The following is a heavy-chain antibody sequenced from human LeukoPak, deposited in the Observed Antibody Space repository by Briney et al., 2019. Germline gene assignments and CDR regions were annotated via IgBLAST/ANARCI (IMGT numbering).Heavy chain of an antibody. D-gene: IGHD3-22*01. V-gene: IGHV4-61*01. CDR2: IYYSGST. CDR1: GGSFSSGSYY. Sequence: SETLSLTCTVSGGSFSSGSYYWSWIRQPPGKGLEWIGYIYYSGSTNYNPSLKSRVTISVDTSKNQFSLKLSSVTAADTAVYYCAANYYDSSGYRDPFDYWGQGTLVTVSS. CDR3: AANYYDSSGYRDPFDY. J-gene: IGHJ4*02.